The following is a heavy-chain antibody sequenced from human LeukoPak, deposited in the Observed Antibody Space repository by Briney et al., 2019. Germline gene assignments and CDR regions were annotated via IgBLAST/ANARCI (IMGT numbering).Heavy chain of an antibody. V-gene: IGHV4-34*01. CDR1: GGSFSGYY. CDR3: ARSWVEWLRGYFYFDY. J-gene: IGHJ4*02. Sequence: SETLSLTCAVYGGSFSGYYWSWIRQPPGKGLEWIGEINHSGSTNYNPSLKSRVTISVDTSKNQFSLKLSSVTAADTAVYYCARSWVEWLRGYFYFDYWGQGTLVTVSS. CDR2: INHSGST. D-gene: IGHD3-3*01.